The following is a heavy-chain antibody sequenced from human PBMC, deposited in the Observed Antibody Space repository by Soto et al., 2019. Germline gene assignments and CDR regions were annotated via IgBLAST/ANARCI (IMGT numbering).Heavy chain of an antibody. CDR1: GYTFTSYG. CDR2: ISAYNGNT. D-gene: IGHD3-22*01. J-gene: IGHJ4*02. Sequence: ASVKVSCKASGYTFTSYGISWVRQAPGQGLEWMGWISAYNGNTNYAQKLQGRVTMTTDTSTSTAYTELRSLRSDDTAVYYCARLEDSSGYGDFGYWGQGTLVTVSS. V-gene: IGHV1-18*04. CDR3: ARLEDSSGYGDFGY.